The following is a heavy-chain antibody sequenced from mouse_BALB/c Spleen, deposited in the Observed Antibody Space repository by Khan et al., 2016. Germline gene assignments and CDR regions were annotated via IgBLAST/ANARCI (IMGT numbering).Heavy chain of an antibody. J-gene: IGHJ3*01. CDR1: GFAFSSYD. Sequence: EVELVESGGGLVKPGGSLKLSCAASGFAFSSYDMSWVRQTPEKRLEWVATISSGGSYTYYPDSVKGRFTISRDNARNTLYRQMNSLRSEDTALYYCARHDGGSYAWFAYWGQGTLVTVSA. CDR3: ARHDGGSYAWFAY. D-gene: IGHD1-1*02. V-gene: IGHV5-9*02. CDR2: ISSGGSYT.